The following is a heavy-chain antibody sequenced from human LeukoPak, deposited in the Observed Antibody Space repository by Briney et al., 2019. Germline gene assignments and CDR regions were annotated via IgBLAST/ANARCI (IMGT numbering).Heavy chain of an antibody. CDR1: RFTFSSYE. D-gene: IGHD4-17*01. CDR3: ARGRVTGDYVRDFDY. V-gene: IGHV3-48*03. CDR2: VSSSGGTI. Sequence: QSGGSLRLSCAASRFTFSSYEMNWVRQAPGKGLEWVSYVSSSGGTIFYADSVKGRFTISRDNAKNSLYLQMNSLRAEDTAVYYCARGRVTGDYVRDFDYWGQGTLVTVSS. J-gene: IGHJ4*02.